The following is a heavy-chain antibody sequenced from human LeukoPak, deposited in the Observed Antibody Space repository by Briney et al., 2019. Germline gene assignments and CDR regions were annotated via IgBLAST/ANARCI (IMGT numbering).Heavy chain of an antibody. V-gene: IGHV3-30-3*01. D-gene: IGHD1-1*01. J-gene: IGHJ4*02. Sequence: PGRSLRLSCAASGFTFSSYAMHWVRQAPGKGLEWVADISYDGSNKYYADSVKGRFTISRDNSKNTLYLQMNSLRAEDTAVYYCARDRARYAERGYFGYWGQGTLVTVSS. CDR3: ARDRARYAERGYFGY. CDR2: ISYDGSNK. CDR1: GFTFSSYA.